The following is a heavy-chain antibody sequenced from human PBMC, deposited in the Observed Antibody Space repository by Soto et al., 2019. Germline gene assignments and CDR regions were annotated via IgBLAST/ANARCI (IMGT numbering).Heavy chain of an antibody. J-gene: IGHJ4*02. V-gene: IGHV3-21*01. CDR2: ISRTRSYI. CDR3: ASVSRVEWLLYGYDFDY. CDR1: GFTFSSYS. D-gene: IGHD3-3*01. Sequence: EVQLVESGGGLVKPGGSLRLSCAASGFTFSSYSMNWVRQAPGKGLAWVSSISRTRSYIYYADSLKGRVPISRDNAKNALSLPMTSLRAEDTAVYYCASVSRVEWLLYGYDFDYLGQGPLVTVSS.